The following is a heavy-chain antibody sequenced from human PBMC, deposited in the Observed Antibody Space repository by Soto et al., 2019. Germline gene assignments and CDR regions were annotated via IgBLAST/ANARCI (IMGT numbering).Heavy chain of an antibody. CDR3: ARGGGNAASTNDF. J-gene: IGHJ4*02. CDR1: VGSFSYFY. CDR2: INRDGGT. Sequence: QVQLQQWGAGLLKPSETLSLNCTLRVGSFSYFYWSWVRQPPGKGLEWIVEINRDGGTNFNPSLRSRVTISIDTSKSRFSLKLASVTAADTAMYYCARGGGNAASTNDFWAQGTLVTVSA. V-gene: IGHV4-34*01. D-gene: IGHD3-16*01.